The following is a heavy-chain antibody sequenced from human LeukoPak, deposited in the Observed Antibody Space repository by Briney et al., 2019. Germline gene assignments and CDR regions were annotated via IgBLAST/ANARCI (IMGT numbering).Heavy chain of an antibody. CDR1: GGSISSYY. CDR2: IYYSGST. V-gene: IGHV4-59*01. J-gene: IGHJ3*02. D-gene: IGHD6-13*01. Sequence: SETLSLTCTVSGGSISSYYWSWIRQPPGKGLEGIGYIYYSGSTNYNPSLKSRVTISVDTSKNQFSLKLSSVTAADTAVYYCARVGAAAGLVRGAFGIWGQGTMVTVSS. CDR3: ARVGAAAGLVRGAFGI.